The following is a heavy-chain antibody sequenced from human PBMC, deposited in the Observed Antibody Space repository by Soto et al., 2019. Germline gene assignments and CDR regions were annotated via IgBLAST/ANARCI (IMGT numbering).Heavy chain of an antibody. CDR2: IIPIFGTA. CDR1: GGTFSSYA. J-gene: IGHJ4*02. D-gene: IGHD3-22*01. V-gene: IGHV1-69*13. Sequence: SVKVSCKASGGTFSSYAISWVRQAPGQGLEWMGGIIPIFGTANYAQKFQGRVTITADESTSTAYMELSSLRPEDTAVYYCARGDSSGPAFDYWGQGTLVTVSS. CDR3: ARGDSSGPAFDY.